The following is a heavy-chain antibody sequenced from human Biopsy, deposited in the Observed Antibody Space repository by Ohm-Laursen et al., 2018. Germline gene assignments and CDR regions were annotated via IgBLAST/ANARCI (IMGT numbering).Heavy chain of an antibody. CDR3: ARDRDRRGWFDP. J-gene: IGHJ5*02. Sequence: SDTLSLICTVSGGSLSSYSWSWIRQPAGKGLEWIGQIYTSGITNYNPSLKSRVTMSVDTSKNKFSLRVSSVTAADTAVYYCARDRDRRGWFDPWGQGTLVTVSS. CDR2: IYTSGIT. CDR1: GGSLSSYS. D-gene: IGHD1-14*01. V-gene: IGHV4-4*07.